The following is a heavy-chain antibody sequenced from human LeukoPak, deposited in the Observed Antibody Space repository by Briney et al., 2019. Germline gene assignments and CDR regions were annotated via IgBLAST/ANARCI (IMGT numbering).Heavy chain of an antibody. V-gene: IGHV1-2*02. CDR3: ARDPAEPGGPEPYGMDV. CDR1: GYTFTGYY. CDR2: INPNSGGT. D-gene: IGHD2-8*02. Sequence: ASVKVSCKASGYTFTGYYMHWVRQAPGQGLEWMGWINPNSGGTNYAQKFQGRVTMTRDTSISTAYMELSRLRSDDTAVYYCARDPAEPGGPEPYGMDVWGQGTTVTVSS. J-gene: IGHJ6*02.